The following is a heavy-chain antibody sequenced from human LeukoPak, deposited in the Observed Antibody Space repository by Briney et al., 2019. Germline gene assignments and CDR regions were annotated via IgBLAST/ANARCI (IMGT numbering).Heavy chain of an antibody. CDR2: IYYSGST. CDR3: ARQDYGDYFNY. V-gene: IGHV4-59*01. Sequence: SETLSLTCTVSGGSISSYYWSWIRQPPGKGLEWIGYIYYSGSTNYNPSLKSRVTISVDTSKNQFSLKLSSVTAADTAVYYCARQDYGDYFNYWGQGTLVTVSS. D-gene: IGHD4-17*01. J-gene: IGHJ4*02. CDR1: GGSISSYY.